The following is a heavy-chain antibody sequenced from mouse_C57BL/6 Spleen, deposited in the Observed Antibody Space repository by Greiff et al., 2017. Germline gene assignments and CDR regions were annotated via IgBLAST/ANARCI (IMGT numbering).Heavy chain of an antibody. V-gene: IGHV3-1*01. CDR3: ARGGFLYYAMDY. CDR1: GYSITSGYD. Sequence: VQLQESGPGMVKPSQSLSLTCTVTGYSITSGYDWHWIRHFPGNKLEWMGYISYSGSTNYNPSLKSRISITHDTSKNHFFLKLNSVTTEDTATYYCARGGFLYYAMDYWGQGTSVTVSS. CDR2: ISYSGST. J-gene: IGHJ4*01.